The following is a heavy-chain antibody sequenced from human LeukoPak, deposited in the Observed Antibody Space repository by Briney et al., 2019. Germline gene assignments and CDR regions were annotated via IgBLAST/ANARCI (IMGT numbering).Heavy chain of an antibody. CDR2: INHSGST. J-gene: IGHJ4*02. V-gene: IGHV4-34*01. CDR1: GGSFSGYY. Sequence: SETLSLTCAVYGGSFSGYYWSWIRQPPGKGLEWIGEINHSGSTNYNPSLQSRVTISVDTSKNQFSLKLSSVTAAHTAVYYCARDLGYWGQGTLVTVSS. CDR3: ARDLGY.